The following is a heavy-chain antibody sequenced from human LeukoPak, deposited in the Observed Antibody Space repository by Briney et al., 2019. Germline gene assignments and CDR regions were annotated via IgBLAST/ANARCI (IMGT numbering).Heavy chain of an antibody. V-gene: IGHV4-59*01. CDR3: ARSGVIRPYFDY. CDR1: GGSISSYN. CDR2: IYYSGST. D-gene: IGHD3-3*01. Sequence: PSETLSLTCTVSGGSISSYNWSWIRQPPGKGLEWIGYIYYSGSTNYNPSLKSRVTISVDTSKNQFSLKLSSVTAADTAVYYCARSGVIRPYFDYWGQGTLVTVSS. J-gene: IGHJ4*02.